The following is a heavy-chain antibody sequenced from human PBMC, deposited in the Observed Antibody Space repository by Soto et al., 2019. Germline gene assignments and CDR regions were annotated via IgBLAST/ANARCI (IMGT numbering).Heavy chain of an antibody. CDR1: RYTFTDHY. V-gene: IGHV1-2*02. J-gene: IGHJ5*02. D-gene: IGHD5-12*01. CDR2: INPYSGGT. CDR3: ARGPYRNTYNWFDS. Sequence: ASVKVSCKASRYTFTDHYIHWLRQAPGQSLEWMGWINPYSGGTHFARKFQDRVTMARDTSVSTAYMELSSLKSDDTAVYYCARGPYRNTYNWFDSWGQGTLVTVSS.